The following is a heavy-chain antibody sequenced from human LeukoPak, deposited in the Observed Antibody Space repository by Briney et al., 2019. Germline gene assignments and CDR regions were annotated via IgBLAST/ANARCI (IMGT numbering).Heavy chain of an antibody. CDR3: ARDSLARPLGY. Sequence: GSLRLSCAASGFTVSSNYMSWIRQAPGKGLEWVSYISSSGSTIYYADSVKGRFTISRDNAKNSLYLQMNSLRAEDTAVYYCARDSLARPLGYWGQGTLVTVSS. D-gene: IGHD6-6*01. J-gene: IGHJ4*02. CDR1: GFTVSSNY. V-gene: IGHV3-11*01. CDR2: ISSSGSTI.